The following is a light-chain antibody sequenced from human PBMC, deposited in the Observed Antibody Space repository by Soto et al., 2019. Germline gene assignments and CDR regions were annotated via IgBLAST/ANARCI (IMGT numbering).Light chain of an antibody. V-gene: IGKV3-15*01. CDR3: QQYNNWPWT. Sequence: IVLTQSPATLSLSPGKRATLSWRASQNISNYLIWYPQNPGQAPRLLIYGASKRATGFPARFSGSGSGTDFTLTISSLQSEEFAVYYCQQYNNWPWTVGQGTKVDIK. CDR2: GAS. CDR1: QNISNY. J-gene: IGKJ1*01.